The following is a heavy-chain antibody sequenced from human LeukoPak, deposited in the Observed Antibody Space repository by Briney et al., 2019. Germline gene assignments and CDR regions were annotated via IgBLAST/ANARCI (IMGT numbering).Heavy chain of an antibody. D-gene: IGHD3-10*01. J-gene: IGHJ6*02. V-gene: IGHV3-53*01. Sequence: GGSLRLSCAASGFTVGSNYMSWVRQAPGKGLEWVSVIYSGGSTYYADSVKGRFTISRDNSKNTLYLQMNSLRAEDTAVYYCARDLFGLSQYYYYGMDVWGQGTTVTVSS. CDR1: GFTVGSNY. CDR2: IYSGGST. CDR3: ARDLFGLSQYYYYGMDV.